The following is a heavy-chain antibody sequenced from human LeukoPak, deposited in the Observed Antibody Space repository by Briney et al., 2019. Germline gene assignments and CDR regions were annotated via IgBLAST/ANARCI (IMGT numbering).Heavy chain of an antibody. D-gene: IGHD2-2*01. Sequence: PSETLSLTCTVSGGSIISSSYYWGWVRQPPGKGLEWIGSLYYSGSTSYNPSLKSRVTISVDTSKNQFSLKLNSMTAADTAVYYCASGQDIVVIPEEINPPLGHWGQGTLVTVSS. V-gene: IGHV4-39*01. J-gene: IGHJ4*02. CDR2: LYYSGST. CDR1: GGSIISSSYY. CDR3: ASGQDIVVIPEEINPPLGH.